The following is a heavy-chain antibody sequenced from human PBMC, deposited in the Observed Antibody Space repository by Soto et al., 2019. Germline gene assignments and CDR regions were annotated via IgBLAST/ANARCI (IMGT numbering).Heavy chain of an antibody. CDR2: IYSGGST. V-gene: IGHV3-66*01. J-gene: IGHJ4*02. D-gene: IGHD5-18*01. CDR1: GVTVSSNY. CDR3: ARDGYNYGGGYFDY. Sequence: EVQLVESGGGLVQPGGSLRLSCAASGVTVSSNYMSWVRQAPGKGLEWVSVIYSGGSTYYADSVKGRFTISRDNSKNTLCLQMNSLRAEDTAVYYCARDGYNYGGGYFDYWSQGTLVTVSS.